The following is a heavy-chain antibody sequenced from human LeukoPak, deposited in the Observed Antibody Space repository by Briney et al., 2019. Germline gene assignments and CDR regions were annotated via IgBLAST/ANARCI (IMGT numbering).Heavy chain of an antibody. CDR3: ARWGVGYSYAYNPIDY. Sequence: GGSLRLSCAASGFTFSSYAMHWVRQAPGKGLEYVSAISSNGGSTYYANSVKGRFTISRDNAKNSLYLQMNSLRAEDTAVYYCARWGVGYSYAYNPIDYWGQGTLVTVSS. V-gene: IGHV3-64*01. J-gene: IGHJ4*02. D-gene: IGHD5-18*01. CDR1: GFTFSSYA. CDR2: ISSNGGST.